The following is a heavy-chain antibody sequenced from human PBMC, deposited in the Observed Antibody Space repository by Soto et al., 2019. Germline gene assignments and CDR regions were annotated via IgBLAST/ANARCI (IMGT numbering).Heavy chain of an antibody. J-gene: IGHJ4*02. CDR2: LNPSSGSV. Sequence: QVLLVQSEAEVRQPGASVKVSCKASGYTFTNNYIHWVRQAPGQGLEWVGILNPSSGSVTYAQKFQGRVTMTRDTSTSTVYMELSSLRSDDTAMFFCARGGSGYTWFNEFWGQGTLVTVSS. V-gene: IGHV1-46*01. CDR1: GYTFTNNY. D-gene: IGHD3-22*01. CDR3: ARGGSGYTWFNEF.